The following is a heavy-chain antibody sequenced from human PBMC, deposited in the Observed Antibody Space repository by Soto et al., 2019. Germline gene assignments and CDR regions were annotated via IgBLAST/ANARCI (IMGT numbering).Heavy chain of an antibody. CDR1: GGSVSSGGFY. CDR3: ARDSGSGSYYGIDY. Sequence: PSETLSLTCTVSGGSVSSGGFYWSWIRQHPGKGLEWLGHIYYSGSTYYNPSLKSRLSMSLDTSNNHFSLKLSSVTAADTAVYYCARDSGSGSYYGIDYWGQGTLVTVSS. CDR2: IYYSGST. J-gene: IGHJ4*02. D-gene: IGHD1-26*01. V-gene: IGHV4-31*03.